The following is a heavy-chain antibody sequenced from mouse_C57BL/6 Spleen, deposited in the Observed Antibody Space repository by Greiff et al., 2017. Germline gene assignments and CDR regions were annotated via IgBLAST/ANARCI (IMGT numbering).Heavy chain of an antibody. D-gene: IGHD2-3*01. CDR2: INPSTGGT. J-gene: IGHJ3*01. V-gene: IGHV1-42*01. CDR3: ARGYDPSWFAY. Sequence: VQLQQSGPELVKPGASVKISCKASGYSFTGYYMNWVKQSPEKSLEWIGEINPSTGGTTYNQKFKAKATLTVDKSSSTAYMQLKSLTSEDSAVYYCARGYDPSWFAYWGQGTLVTVSA. CDR1: GYSFTGYY.